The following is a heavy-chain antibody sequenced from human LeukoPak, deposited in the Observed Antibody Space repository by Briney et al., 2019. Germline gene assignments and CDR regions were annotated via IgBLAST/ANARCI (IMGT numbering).Heavy chain of an antibody. Sequence: PGGSLRLSCAASGFTFSSYAMSWVRQAPGKGLEWVSAISGSGGSTYYADSVKGRFTISRDNAKNSLYLQMNSLRAEDTAVYYCARDQFIPVAAPSAPYYYGMDVWGQGTTVTVSS. V-gene: IGHV3-23*01. CDR1: GFTFSSYA. J-gene: IGHJ6*02. CDR2: ISGSGGST. CDR3: ARDQFIPVAAPSAPYYYGMDV. D-gene: IGHD6-19*01.